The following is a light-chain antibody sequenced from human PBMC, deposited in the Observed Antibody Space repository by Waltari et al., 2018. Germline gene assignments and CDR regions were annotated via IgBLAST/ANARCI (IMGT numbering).Light chain of an antibody. V-gene: IGLV3-25*03. J-gene: IGLJ2*01. CDR2: KDT. CDR3: QSADSSGSNVV. CDR1: ALADQY. Sequence: SYELTQPPSVSVSPGQTARIACSGDALADQYAYWDQQRPGRAHVAVSYKDTKGASGIPGRYAGSRSGRAVTLTINEVQAEDESDNYCQSADSSGSNVVFGGGTRLTVL.